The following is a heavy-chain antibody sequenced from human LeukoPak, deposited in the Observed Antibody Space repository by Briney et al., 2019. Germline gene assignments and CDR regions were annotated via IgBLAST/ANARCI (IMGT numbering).Heavy chain of an antibody. V-gene: IGHV4-39*01. Sequence: SETLSLTCTVSGGSISSSIYYWDWIRQPPGKGLEWIGSIHYSGSTYYNPSLRSRVSISVDTSKNQFSLKLNSVTAADTAVYYCARHWYGGAFDVWGQGSMVTVSS. J-gene: IGHJ3*01. CDR2: IHYSGST. CDR1: GGSISSSIYY. D-gene: IGHD1-14*01. CDR3: ARHWYGGAFDV.